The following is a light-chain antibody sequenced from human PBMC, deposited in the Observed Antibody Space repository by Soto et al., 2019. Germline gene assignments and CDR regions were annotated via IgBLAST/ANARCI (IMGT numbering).Light chain of an antibody. Sequence: QSALTQPASVSGSPGQSLTISCSGTSSDVGAYDHVSWYQQYPGKAPKFIIFEISNRPSGISSRFSGSRSGNTASLTISRLQAEDEAYYYCSSYTSRDTVIFGGGTKVTVL. CDR2: EIS. J-gene: IGLJ2*01. CDR1: SSDVGAYDH. CDR3: SSYTSRDTVI. V-gene: IGLV2-14*01.